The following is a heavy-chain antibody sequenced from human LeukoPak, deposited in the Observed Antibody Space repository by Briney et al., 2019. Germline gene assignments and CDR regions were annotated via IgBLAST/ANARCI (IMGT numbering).Heavy chain of an antibody. D-gene: IGHD3-3*01. Sequence: GGSLRLSCAASGFTFSSYAMSWVRQAPGKGLEWVSSISGSGGSTNHADSVKGRLTISRDYSKNTLYLQMNSLRADDTAVYYCAQDELRFFGYCGQGTLVTVSS. J-gene: IGHJ4*02. CDR2: ISGSGGST. CDR1: GFTFSSYA. V-gene: IGHV3-23*01. CDR3: AQDELRFFGY.